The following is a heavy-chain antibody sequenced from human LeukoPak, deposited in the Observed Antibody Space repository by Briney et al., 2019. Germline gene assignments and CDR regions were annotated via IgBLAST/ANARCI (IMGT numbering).Heavy chain of an antibody. CDR3: ARETTVITSAPYYYYYMDV. J-gene: IGHJ6*03. Sequence: SVKLSCKASGGAFSSYAISWVRQAPGQGLEWMGGIIPIFGTANYAQKFQGRVTITADDSTSTPYRAQRRMSSENAAVYFCARETTVITSAPYYYYYMDVWGKGTTVTVSS. CDR2: IIPIFGTA. D-gene: IGHD4-11*01. V-gene: IGHV1-69*13. CDR1: GGAFSSYA.